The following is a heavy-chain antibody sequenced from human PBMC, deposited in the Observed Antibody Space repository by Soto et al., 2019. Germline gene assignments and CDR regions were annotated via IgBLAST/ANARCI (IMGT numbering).Heavy chain of an antibody. V-gene: IGHV4-59*12. CDR2: IYYRRST. J-gene: IGHJ4*02. CDR3: ARSKIGGMATIPYYFDY. CDR1: GGSISSYY. Sequence: PSETLSLTCTVSGGSISSYYWSWIRQPPGKGLEWIGYIYYRRSTNYNPSLKSRVTISVDTSKNQFSLKLSSVTAADTAVYYCARSKIGGMATIPYYFDYWGQGTLVTVSS. D-gene: IGHD5-12*01.